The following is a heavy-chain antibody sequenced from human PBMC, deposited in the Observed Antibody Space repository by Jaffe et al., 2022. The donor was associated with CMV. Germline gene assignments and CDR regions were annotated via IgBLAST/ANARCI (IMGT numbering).Heavy chain of an antibody. V-gene: IGHV3-30*18. Sequence: QVQLVESGGGVVQPGRSLRLSCAASGFTFSSYGMHWVRQAPGKGLEWVAVISYDGSNKYYADSVKGRFTISRDNSKNTLYLQMNSLRAEDTAVYYCAKDLNSWRWLHGAFDIWGQGTMVTVSS. CDR2: ISYDGSNK. CDR1: GFTFSSYG. J-gene: IGHJ3*02. D-gene: IGHD5-12*01. CDR3: AKDLNSWRWLHGAFDI.